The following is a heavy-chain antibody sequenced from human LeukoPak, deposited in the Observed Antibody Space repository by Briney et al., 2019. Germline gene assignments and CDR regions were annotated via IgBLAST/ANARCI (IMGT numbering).Heavy chain of an antibody. J-gene: IGHJ6*03. Sequence: GGSLRLSCVASGITFRNYWMSWVRQAPGKGLEWVANINQDSSEKYYVDSVKGRFTISRDNAKNSLYLQMNSLRAEDTAVYYCAKGWSWYRVYYYYYMDVWGKGTTVTISS. CDR3: AKGWSWYRVYYYYYMDV. CDR2: INQDSSEK. D-gene: IGHD6-13*01. CDR1: GITFRNYW. V-gene: IGHV3-7*01.